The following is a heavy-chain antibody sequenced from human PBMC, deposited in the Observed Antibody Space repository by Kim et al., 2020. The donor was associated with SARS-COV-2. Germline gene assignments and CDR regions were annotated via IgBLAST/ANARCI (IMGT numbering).Heavy chain of an antibody. Sequence: GGSLRLSCAASGFTFSSYWMTWVRQAPGKGLEWVANIKKDGSEGNYVDSVKGRFTTSRDNAKNTLYLQMNSLRAEDTAVYYCAKMSENIVAAGFLDHWVQRTLVTVCS. V-gene: IGHV3-7*03. D-gene: IGHD6-13*01. CDR3: AKMSENIVAAGFLDH. J-gene: IGHJ4*02. CDR1: GFTFSSYW. CDR2: IKKDGSEG.